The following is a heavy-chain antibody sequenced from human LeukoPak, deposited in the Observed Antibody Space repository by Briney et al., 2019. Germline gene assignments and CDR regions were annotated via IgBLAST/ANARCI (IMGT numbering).Heavy chain of an antibody. CDR2: ISGSGFNT. J-gene: IGHJ6*03. Sequence: GGSLRLSCAASGFTFSSYSMNWVRQAPGKGLEWVPGISGSGFNTYYADSVKGRFTISRDNSKNTLYLQMNSLRAEDTAVYYCAKAAYGPYYYYYYYMDVWGKGTTATVSS. CDR3: AKAAYGPYYYYYYYMDV. D-gene: IGHD3-10*01. CDR1: GFTFSSYS. V-gene: IGHV3-23*01.